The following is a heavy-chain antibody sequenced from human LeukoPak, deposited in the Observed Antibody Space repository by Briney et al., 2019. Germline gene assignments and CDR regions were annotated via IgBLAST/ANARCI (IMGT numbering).Heavy chain of an antibody. CDR1: GGSISSSNYY. J-gene: IGHJ4*02. D-gene: IGHD3-3*01. Sequence: SETLSLSCTVSGGSISSSNYYWGWIRQPSGKGLEWIASISYSGGTYYNPSLKSRVTISVDTSKNQFSLRLSSVTAADTAVYYCAREQWSKYDDFWSGYVTDWGQGALVTVSS. V-gene: IGHV4-39*02. CDR3: AREQWSKYDDFWSGYVTD. CDR2: ISYSGGT.